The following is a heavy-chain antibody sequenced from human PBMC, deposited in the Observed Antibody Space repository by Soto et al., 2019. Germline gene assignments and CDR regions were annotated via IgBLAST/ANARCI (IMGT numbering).Heavy chain of an antibody. D-gene: IGHD7-27*01. J-gene: IGHJ6*02. CDR1: GFSLNTGGGG. V-gene: IGHV2-5*01. CDR2: IYWNDDK. Sequence: QITLKESGPTRVKPTQTLTLTCTLSGFSLNTGGGGVVWIRQPPGKALEWLALIYWNDDKRYSPSLKNRLTITKDTSRNQVVLTMTNMPPDDTGTYYCAHRPNWGINGLGAWGQGTTVTVSS. CDR3: AHRPNWGINGLGA.